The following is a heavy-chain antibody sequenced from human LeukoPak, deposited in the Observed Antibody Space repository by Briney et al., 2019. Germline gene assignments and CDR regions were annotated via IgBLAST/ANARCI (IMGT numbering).Heavy chain of an antibody. J-gene: IGHJ4*02. CDR1: GFTMKNFG. Sequence: GGSLRLSCAVSGFTMKNFGMHWVRQAPGKGLEWVAVIGYDGSQRHYMDSVKGRFAISRENSMNTLSLEMNGLRVEDTAVYYCVRGADMNYNFENSFYFDSWGQGALVIVSS. V-gene: IGHV3-33*01. D-gene: IGHD3-3*01. CDR2: IGYDGSQR. CDR3: VRGADMNYNFENSFYFDS.